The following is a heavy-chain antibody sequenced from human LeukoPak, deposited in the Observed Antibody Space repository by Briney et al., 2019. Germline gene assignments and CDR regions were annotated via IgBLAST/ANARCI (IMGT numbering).Heavy chain of an antibody. D-gene: IGHD6-13*01. CDR3: AKDSSTWGNLAGHFDS. V-gene: IGHV4-59*01. Sequence: SETLSLTCTVSGGSISSYYWSWIRQPPGKGLEWIGYIYYSGSTNYNPSLKSRVTISVDTSKNQFSLRLSSVTAADTAVYYCAKDSSTWGNLAGHFDSWGQGTLVTVSS. CDR2: IYYSGST. CDR1: GGSISSYY. J-gene: IGHJ4*02.